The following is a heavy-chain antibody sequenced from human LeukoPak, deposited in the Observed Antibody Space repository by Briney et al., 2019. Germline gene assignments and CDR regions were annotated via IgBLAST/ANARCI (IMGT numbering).Heavy chain of an antibody. V-gene: IGHV4-59*01. CDR1: GGSISSYY. CDR3: ARSYYYDSSGYYPNDAFDI. D-gene: IGHD3-22*01. Sequence: NSSETLSLTCTVSGGSISSYYWSWIRQPPGKGLEWIGYIYYSGSTNYNPSLKSRVTISVDTSKNQFSLKLSSVTAADTAVYYCARSYYYDSSGYYPNDAFDIWGQGTMVTVSS. J-gene: IGHJ3*02. CDR2: IYYSGST.